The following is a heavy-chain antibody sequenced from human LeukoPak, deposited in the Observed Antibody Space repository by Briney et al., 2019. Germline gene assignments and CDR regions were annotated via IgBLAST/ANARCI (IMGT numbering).Heavy chain of an antibody. CDR2: IYYSGST. CDR3: AACDYGDYFDY. CDR1: GASITRRY. Sequence: SETLSLTCTVSGASITRRYWSWIRQPPGKGLEWIGYIYYSGSTNYNPSLKSRVTISVDTSKNQFSLKLSSVTAADTAVYYCAACDYGDYFDYWGQGTLVTVSS. V-gene: IGHV4-59*11. D-gene: IGHD4-17*01. J-gene: IGHJ4*02.